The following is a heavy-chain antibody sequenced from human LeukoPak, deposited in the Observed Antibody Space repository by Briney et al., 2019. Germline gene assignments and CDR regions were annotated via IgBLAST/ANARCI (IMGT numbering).Heavy chain of an antibody. D-gene: IGHD3-9*01. CDR2: INHSGST. Sequence: SETLSLTCAVYGGSFSGYYWSWIRQPPGKGLEWIGEINHSGSTNYNPSLKSRVTISVDTSKNQFSLKLSSVTAADTAVYYCARGGAGFSRYFDWPLYGMDVWGQGTTVTVSS. J-gene: IGHJ6*02. V-gene: IGHV4-34*01. CDR3: ARGGAGFSRYFDWPLYGMDV. CDR1: GGSFSGYY.